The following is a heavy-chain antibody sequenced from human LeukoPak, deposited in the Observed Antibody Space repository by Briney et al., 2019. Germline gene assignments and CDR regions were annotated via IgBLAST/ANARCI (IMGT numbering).Heavy chain of an antibody. CDR1: GYTLTELS. J-gene: IGHJ5*02. CDR2: FDPEDGET. Sequence: ASVKVSCKVSGYTLTELSMHWVRQAPGKGLEWMGGFDPEDGETIYAQKFQGRVTMTEDTSTDTAYMELSSLRSEDTAVYYCARVGGRTPNNWFDPWGQGTLVTVSS. CDR3: ARVGGRTPNNWFDP. V-gene: IGHV1-24*01. D-gene: IGHD3-10*01.